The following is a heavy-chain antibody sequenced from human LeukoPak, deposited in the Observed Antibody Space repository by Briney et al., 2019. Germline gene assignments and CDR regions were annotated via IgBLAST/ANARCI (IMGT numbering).Heavy chain of an antibody. D-gene: IGHD1-7*01. V-gene: IGHV1-18*01. Sequence: ASVKVSCKASGYTFTRYGISWVRQAPGQGLQWLGWISASNGNTNYAQKFRVRVTMSTDTSTGTAYLDVRSLTSDDTAVYYCARDHSNWNYAPDFWGQGTLVIVSS. J-gene: IGHJ4*02. CDR3: ARDHSNWNYAPDF. CDR1: GYTFTRYG. CDR2: ISASNGNT.